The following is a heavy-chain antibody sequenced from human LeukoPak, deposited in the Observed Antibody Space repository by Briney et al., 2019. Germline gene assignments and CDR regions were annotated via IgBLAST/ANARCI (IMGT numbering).Heavy chain of an antibody. V-gene: IGHV3-30*18. Sequence: GGSLRLSCAASGFTFSSYGMHWVRQAPGKGLEWVAVISYDGSNKYYADSVKGRFTISRDNSKNTLYLQMNSLRAEDTAVYYCAKESSGSHFDHWGQGTLVTVSS. CDR3: AKESSGSHFDH. CDR2: ISYDGSNK. D-gene: IGHD1-26*01. CDR1: GFTFSSYG. J-gene: IGHJ4*02.